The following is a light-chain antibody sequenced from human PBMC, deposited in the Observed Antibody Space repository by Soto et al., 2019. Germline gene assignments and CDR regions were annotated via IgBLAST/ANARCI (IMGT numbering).Light chain of an antibody. J-gene: IGKJ4*01. V-gene: IGKV3-15*01. CDR3: QQYSNWPLT. CDR2: GAS. Sequence: EIVMTQSPATLSVSPGERATLSCRASQSVSANLAWYQHKPGQAPRLLIYGASTRAAGIPARFSGSGSGTEFTLTISSLQSEDFAVYYCQQYSNWPLTFRGGTKVDIK. CDR1: QSVSAN.